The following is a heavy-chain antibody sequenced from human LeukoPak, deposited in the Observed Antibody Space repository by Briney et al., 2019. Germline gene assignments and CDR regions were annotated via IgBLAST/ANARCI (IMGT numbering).Heavy chain of an antibody. Sequence: PGGCLRLSCAASGFTFGDYGMSWVRQAPGKGLEWVSGINWNGGSTGYADSVKGRFTISRDNAKNSLYLQMNSLRAEDTALYYCARDLDYYDSSGYYDYWGQGTLVTVSS. CDR1: GFTFGDYG. CDR2: INWNGGST. V-gene: IGHV3-20*04. J-gene: IGHJ4*02. D-gene: IGHD3-22*01. CDR3: ARDLDYYDSSGYYDY.